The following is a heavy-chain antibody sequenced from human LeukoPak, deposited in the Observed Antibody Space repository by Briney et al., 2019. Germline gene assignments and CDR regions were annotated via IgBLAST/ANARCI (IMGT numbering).Heavy chain of an antibody. CDR3: AKDGLHYDFWSGSPFDP. J-gene: IGHJ5*02. CDR2: ISGSGGST. CDR1: GFTFSSYA. Sequence: GGSQRLSCAASGFTFSSYAMSWVRQAPGKGLEWVSAISGSGGSTYYADSVKGRFTISRDNSKNTLYLQMNSLRAEDTAVYYCAKDGLHYDFWSGSPFDPWGQGTLVTVSS. V-gene: IGHV3-23*01. D-gene: IGHD3-3*01.